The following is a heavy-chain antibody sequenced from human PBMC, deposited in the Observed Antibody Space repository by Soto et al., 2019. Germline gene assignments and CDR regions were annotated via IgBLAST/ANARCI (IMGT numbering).Heavy chain of an antibody. D-gene: IGHD2-2*01. J-gene: IGHJ4*02. Sequence: QVQLQESGPGLVKPSQTLSLTCTVSGASINSGGYYWNWIRQLPGKGLEWIGYIYFSGCTYYNPCLESRVTRPLDTSQNQFSLKLTSVIAADTAVYFCASGYSWGAILASWGQGTLVTGPS. CDR2: IYFSGCT. V-gene: IGHV4-31*03. CDR1: GASINSGGYY. CDR3: ASGYSWGAILAS.